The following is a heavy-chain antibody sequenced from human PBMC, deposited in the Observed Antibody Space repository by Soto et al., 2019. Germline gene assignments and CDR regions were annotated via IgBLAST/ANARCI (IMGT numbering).Heavy chain of an antibody. Sequence: ASVKVSCKASGYSFTDYHIHWVRRAPGQGLEWLGRINPKSGGTSTAQKFQGWVTMTTDTSISTASMELTRLTSDDTAIYYCARGDSTDCSNGVCSFFYDHDMDVWGQGTTVTVSS. CDR1: GYSFTDYH. D-gene: IGHD2-8*01. J-gene: IGHJ6*02. CDR3: ARGDSTDCSNGVCSFFYDHDMDV. CDR2: INPKSGGT. V-gene: IGHV1-2*04.